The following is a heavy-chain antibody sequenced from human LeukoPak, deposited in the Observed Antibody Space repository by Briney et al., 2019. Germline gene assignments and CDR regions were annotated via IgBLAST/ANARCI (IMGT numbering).Heavy chain of an antibody. CDR2: ISGSGGST. CDR1: GFTFSSHA. CDR3: SNPRFDY. V-gene: IGHV3-23*01. J-gene: IGHJ4*02. Sequence: GGSLRLSCSASGFTFSSHAMPWVRQAPGKGLELVSTISGSGGSTYYADSVKGRFTISRDNSKNTFYLQRNSRVVEDTAVYYCSNPRFDYWGQGTLVTVSS.